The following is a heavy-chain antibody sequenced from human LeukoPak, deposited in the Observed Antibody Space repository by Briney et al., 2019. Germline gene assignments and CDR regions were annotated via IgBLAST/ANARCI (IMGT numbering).Heavy chain of an antibody. J-gene: IGHJ4*02. Sequence: GGSLRLSCVGSGFTLSSYAMSWVRQAPGKGLEWVSAISGSGTRTYYADSVKGRFTISKDNSKNTLYLQMNSLRAEDTAVYYCAKAPTKEEEWLLLNYFDYWGQGTLVTVSS. CDR3: AKAPTKEEEWLLLNYFDY. D-gene: IGHD3-22*01. CDR2: ISGSGTRT. CDR1: GFTLSSYA. V-gene: IGHV3-23*01.